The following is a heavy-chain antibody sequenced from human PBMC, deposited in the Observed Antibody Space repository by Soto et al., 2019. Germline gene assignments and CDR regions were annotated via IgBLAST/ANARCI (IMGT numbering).Heavy chain of an antibody. J-gene: IGHJ6*01. CDR3: AREAIVAGATTGMDV. Sequence: QVQLVPSGAAVKKPGASVKVSCKASGYTLTTFFMHLVRQAPGQGLEWMGVINPGYPAGRSTTYAQKFQGIVTMTPDTSTSTVYMELSRLRSDDTAVYDCAREAIVAGATTGMDVWGQGTRVSVSS. CDR2: INPGYPAGRST. V-gene: IGHV1-46*01. D-gene: IGHD1-26*01. CDR1: GYTLTTFF.